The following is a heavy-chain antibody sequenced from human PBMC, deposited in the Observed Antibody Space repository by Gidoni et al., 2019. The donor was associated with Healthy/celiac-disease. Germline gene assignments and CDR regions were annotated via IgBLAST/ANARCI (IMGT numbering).Heavy chain of an antibody. Sequence: EVQPVESGGGLVQPGRSLRLACAASGFPFGAYAMSWFRQAPGKVLECVGFIRSKAYGGTTEYAASVKGRFTISRDDSKSIAYLQMNSLKTEDTAVYYCTRRGDGYPDYWGQGTLVTVSS. V-gene: IGHV3-49*03. CDR2: IRSKAYGGTT. CDR3: TRRGDGYPDY. J-gene: IGHJ4*02. CDR1: GFPFGAYA. D-gene: IGHD5-12*01.